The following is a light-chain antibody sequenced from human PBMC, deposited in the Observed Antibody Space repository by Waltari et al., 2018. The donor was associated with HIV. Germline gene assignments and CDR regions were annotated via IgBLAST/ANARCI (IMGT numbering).Light chain of an antibody. Sequence: IQMTQSPSSLSAPVGGRVTITCRASQDIHNSLGWYQQNLGKAPRLLIFAASGLQGGVPSRFRGSGSGTVFTLTISDLQPEDSALYYCQQADTFPLSFGGGTMVQI. CDR3: QQADTFPLS. CDR1: QDIHNS. CDR2: AAS. V-gene: IGKV1-12*01. J-gene: IGKJ4*01.